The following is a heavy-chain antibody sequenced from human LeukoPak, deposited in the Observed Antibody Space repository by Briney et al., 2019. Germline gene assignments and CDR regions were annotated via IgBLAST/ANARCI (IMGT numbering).Heavy chain of an antibody. V-gene: IGHV4-59*01. Sequence: PSETLSLTCTVSGGSISSYYWSWIRQPPGKGLEWIGYIYYSGSTNYNPSLKSRVTISVDTSKNQFSLKLSSVTAADTAVYYCARGSESGSYAAYWGQGTLVTVSS. CDR1: GGSISSYY. J-gene: IGHJ4*02. D-gene: IGHD1-26*01. CDR3: ARGSESGSYAAY. CDR2: IYYSGST.